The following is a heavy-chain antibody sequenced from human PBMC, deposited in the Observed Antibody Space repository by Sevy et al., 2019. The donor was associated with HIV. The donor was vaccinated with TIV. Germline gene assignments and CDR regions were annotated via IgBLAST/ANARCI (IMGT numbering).Heavy chain of an antibody. V-gene: IGHV3-11*01. CDR2: ISCSGSTI. CDR1: GFTFSDYC. Sequence: GGSLRLSCAASGFTFSDYCMSWIRQAPGKGLEWVSYISCSGSTIYYADSVKGRFTISRDNAKNSLYLQMNSLRAEDTAVYYCAREKGIAPQSGGFDIWGQGTMVTVSS. J-gene: IGHJ3*02. CDR3: AREKGIAPQSGGFDI. D-gene: IGHD6-13*01.